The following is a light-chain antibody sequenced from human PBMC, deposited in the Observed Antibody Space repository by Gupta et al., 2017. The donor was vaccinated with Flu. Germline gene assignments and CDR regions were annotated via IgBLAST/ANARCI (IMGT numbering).Light chain of an antibody. Sequence: DIVITPSPDSLAVSMGERATINCKSSQSVLYSSNNKNYLAWYQQKPGQPPKLLIYWASTRDSGVPDRFSGSGSGTDFTLTISSLQAEDVAVYYCQQYYTTPLTFGGGSKVEIK. V-gene: IGKV4-1*01. CDR2: WAS. CDR3: QQYYTTPLT. J-gene: IGKJ4*01. CDR1: QSVLYSSNNKNY.